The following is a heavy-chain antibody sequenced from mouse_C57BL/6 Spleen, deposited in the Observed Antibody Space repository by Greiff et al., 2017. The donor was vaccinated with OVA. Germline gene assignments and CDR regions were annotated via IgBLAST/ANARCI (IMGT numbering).Heavy chain of an antibody. CDR3: ARWGDYDRAY. Sequence: VQLVESGAELVKPGASVKISCKASGYAFSSYWMNWVKQRPGKGLEWIGQIYPGDGDTNYNGKFKGKATLTADKSSSTAYMQLSSLTSEDSAVYFCARWGDYDRAYWGQGTLVTVSA. V-gene: IGHV1-80*01. CDR1: GYAFSSYW. CDR2: IYPGDGDT. D-gene: IGHD2-4*01. J-gene: IGHJ3*01.